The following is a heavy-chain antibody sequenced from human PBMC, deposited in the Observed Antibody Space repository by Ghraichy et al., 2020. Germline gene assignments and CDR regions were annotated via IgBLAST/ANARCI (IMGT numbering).Heavy chain of an antibody. Sequence: GGSLRLSCAASGFTMNNYWMHWVRQGPGMRLMWVARISNDGYDISYADSVKGRFTISRDTAKNTLYLQMNSLRAEDTALYYCVRGAADWRGVDYWGQGTLVTVSS. CDR1: GFTMNNYW. CDR3: VRGAADWRGVDY. D-gene: IGHD3-9*01. CDR2: ISNDGYDI. V-gene: IGHV3-74*01. J-gene: IGHJ4*02.